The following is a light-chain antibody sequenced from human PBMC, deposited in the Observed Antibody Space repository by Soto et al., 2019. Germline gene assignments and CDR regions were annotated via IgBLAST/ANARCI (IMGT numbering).Light chain of an antibody. Sequence: VLTQSPGTLSLSPGERATLSCRGSQSVSSSYLAWYQQKPGQAPRLLIYGAYSRATGIPDRFSGSGSGTDFTPTISRLEPEDFAVYYCQQYGSPLPWTFGQGTKVDIK. CDR3: QQYGSPLPWT. CDR2: GAY. J-gene: IGKJ1*01. V-gene: IGKV3-20*01. CDR1: QSVSSSY.